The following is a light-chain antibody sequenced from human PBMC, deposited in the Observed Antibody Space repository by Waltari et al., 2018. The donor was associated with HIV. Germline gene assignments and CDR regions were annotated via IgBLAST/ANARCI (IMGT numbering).Light chain of an antibody. J-gene: IGLJ2*01. CDR2: SNN. CDR1: GSNVGVTF. V-gene: IGLV1-47*01. CDR3: AAWDDSVSGWA. Sequence: QSVLTQAPSASGTPGQRVTLSCSGTGSNVGVTFVSWYQQLPGMAPKLLIYSNNARPARVPDRFSGSKAGTSASLAISVLRSEDDAVYFCAAWDDSVSGWAFGEGTKVTVL.